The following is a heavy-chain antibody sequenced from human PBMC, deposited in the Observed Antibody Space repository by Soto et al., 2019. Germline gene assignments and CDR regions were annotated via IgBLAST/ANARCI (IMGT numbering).Heavy chain of an antibody. J-gene: IGHJ4*02. Sequence: PSETLSLTCTVSGGSISSGDYYWSWIRQPPGKGLEWIGYIYYSGSTYYNPTLKSRVYISVDTSKNQFSLNLTSVTAADTAVYYCARDRRHDYRSGYPDYWGQGTLVTVS. CDR3: ARDRRHDYRSGYPDY. V-gene: IGHV4-30-4*01. D-gene: IGHD3-3*01. CDR2: IYYSGST. CDR1: GGSISSGDYY.